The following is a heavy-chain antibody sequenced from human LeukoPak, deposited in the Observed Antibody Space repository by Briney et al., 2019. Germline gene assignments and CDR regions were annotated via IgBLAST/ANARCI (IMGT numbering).Heavy chain of an antibody. Sequence: SVKVSCKASGGTFSSYTISWVRQAPGQGLEWMGRIIPILGIANYAQKFQGRVTITADTSTDTAYMELSSLRSEDTAVYYCATDRYYDSSGYPNWFDPWGQGTLVTVSS. V-gene: IGHV1-69*04. CDR3: ATDRYYDSSGYPNWFDP. CDR1: GGTFSSYT. CDR2: IIPILGIA. D-gene: IGHD3-22*01. J-gene: IGHJ5*02.